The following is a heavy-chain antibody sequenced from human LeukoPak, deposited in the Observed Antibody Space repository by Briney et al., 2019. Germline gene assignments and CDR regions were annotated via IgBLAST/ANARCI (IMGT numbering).Heavy chain of an antibody. D-gene: IGHD5-18*01. CDR2: ISSSSSYI. CDR3: ARGGGYSYGYGPRYYMDV. J-gene: IGHJ6*03. V-gene: IGHV3-21*01. Sequence: GGSLRLSCAASGFTFSSYSMNWVRQAPGKGLEWVSSISSSSSYIYYADSVKGRFTISRDNAKNSLYLQMNSLRAEDTAVYYCARGGGYSYGYGPRYYMDVWGKGTTVTVSS. CDR1: GFTFSSYS.